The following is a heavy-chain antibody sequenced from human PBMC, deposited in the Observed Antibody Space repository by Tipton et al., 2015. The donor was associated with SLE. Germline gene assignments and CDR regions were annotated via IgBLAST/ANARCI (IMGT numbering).Heavy chain of an antibody. Sequence: QSGAEVKKPGASVKVSCKASGYTFTSYGISWVRQAPGQGLEWMGGIIPIFGTANYAQKFQGRVTITTDESTSTAYMELSSLRSEDTAVYYCARGGYCSSTSCYQTFDYWGQGTLVTVSS. CDR3: ARGGYCSSTSCYQTFDY. V-gene: IGHV1-69*05. J-gene: IGHJ4*02. CDR1: GYTFTSYG. D-gene: IGHD2-2*03. CDR2: IIPIFGTA.